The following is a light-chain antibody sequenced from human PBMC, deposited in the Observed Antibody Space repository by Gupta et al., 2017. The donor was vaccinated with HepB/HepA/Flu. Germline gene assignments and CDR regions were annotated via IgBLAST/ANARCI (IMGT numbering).Light chain of an antibody. CDR2: ENN. CDR3: GTWDSSLSAYVV. J-gene: IGLJ2*01. CDR1: SSNIGNNY. Sequence: SVFTQPPSVSAAPGQTVTISCSGSSSNIGNNYVSWYQQLPGTAPKLLIYENNKRPSGIPDRFSGSKSGTSATLGITGLQTGDEADYYCGTWDSSLSAYVVFGGGTKLTVL. V-gene: IGLV1-51*02.